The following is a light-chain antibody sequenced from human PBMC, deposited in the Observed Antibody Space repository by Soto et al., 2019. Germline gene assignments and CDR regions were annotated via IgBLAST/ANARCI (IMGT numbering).Light chain of an antibody. CDR1: SGDVGGY. CDR3: ASYTPSSTLVL. J-gene: IGLJ2*01. V-gene: IGLV2-14*01. CDR2: DVS. Sequence: QSALTQPASVSGSPGQSITISCTGTSGDVGGYVSWYQQQPGKAPKFLIYDVSSRPSGVSNRFSGSKSGNTASLTISGLQAEDEADYYFASYTPSSTLVLFGGGTKLTVL.